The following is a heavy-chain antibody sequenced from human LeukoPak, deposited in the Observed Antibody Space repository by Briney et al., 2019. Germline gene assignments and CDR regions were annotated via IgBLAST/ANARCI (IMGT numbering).Heavy chain of an antibody. CDR2: MNPNSGNT. V-gene: IGHV1-8*03. CDR1: GYTFTSYD. Sequence: ASVKVSCKASGYTFTSYDINWVRQATGQGLEWMGWMNPNSGNTGYAQKFQGRVTITRNTSISTAYMELSSLRSEDTAVYYCARVTVAGSEGGDDAFDIWGQGTMVTVFS. D-gene: IGHD6-19*01. J-gene: IGHJ3*02. CDR3: ARVTVAGSEGGDDAFDI.